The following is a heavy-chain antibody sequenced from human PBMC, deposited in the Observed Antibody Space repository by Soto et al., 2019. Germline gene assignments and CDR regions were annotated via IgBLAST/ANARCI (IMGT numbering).Heavy chain of an antibody. V-gene: IGHV1-18*01. D-gene: IGHD3-16*01. J-gene: IGHJ4*02. CDR2: ISAYNGNT. Sequence: QVQLVQSGAEGKKPGASVKVSCKASGYTFTNFGISWVRQATGQGLERMGWISAYNGNTNSAQNFQRSVTMTTDTATSTAWMERRSLRSDDTAVYYCGRGGTPIDYWGQGTLVTVSS. CDR3: GRGGTPIDY. CDR1: GYTFTNFG.